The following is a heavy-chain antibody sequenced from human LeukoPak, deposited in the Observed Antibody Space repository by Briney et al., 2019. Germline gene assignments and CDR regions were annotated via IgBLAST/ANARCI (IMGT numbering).Heavy chain of an antibody. V-gene: IGHV3-66*01. CDR1: GFTVSGNY. D-gene: IGHD3-22*01. CDR2: IYSGGST. CDR3: AKDFMRLFYYDSSGYFVAPGY. J-gene: IGHJ4*02. Sequence: GGSLRLSCAASGFTVSGNYMSWVRQAPGKGLEWVSVIYSGGSTYYADSVKGRFTISRDNSKNTLYLQMNSLRAEDTAVYYCAKDFMRLFYYDSSGYFVAPGYWGQGTLVTVSS.